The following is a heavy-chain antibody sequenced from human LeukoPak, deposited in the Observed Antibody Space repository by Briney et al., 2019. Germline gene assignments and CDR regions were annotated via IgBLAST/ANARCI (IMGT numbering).Heavy chain of an antibody. CDR1: GGTFSSYV. J-gene: IGHJ4*02. CDR3: ARDLRGSYLS. V-gene: IGHV1-69*13. Sequence: SVTVSRQDSGGTFSSYVLSWVRQAPGQGLEWMGGIIPIFGTANYAQKLQGRVTLTADESPRTAYMELSSLRSEDTAVYYFARDLRGSYLSWGQETLVTVSS. D-gene: IGHD1-26*01. CDR2: IIPIFGTA.